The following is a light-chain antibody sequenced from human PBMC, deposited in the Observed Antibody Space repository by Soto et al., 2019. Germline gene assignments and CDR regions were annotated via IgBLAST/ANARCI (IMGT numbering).Light chain of an antibody. Sequence: EILLTQSPATRSLSPGERATLSCRASQSVRSSLAWYQQKPGQAPRLLIYDASNRATGIPARFSGSGSGTDFTLTISNLEPEDFAVYYCQQRSNWPWTFGQGAKVEIK. V-gene: IGKV3-11*01. CDR2: DAS. CDR3: QQRSNWPWT. CDR1: QSVRSS. J-gene: IGKJ1*01.